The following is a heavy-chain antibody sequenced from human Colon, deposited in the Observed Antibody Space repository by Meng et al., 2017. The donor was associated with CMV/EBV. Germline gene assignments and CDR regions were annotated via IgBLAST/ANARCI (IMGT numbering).Heavy chain of an antibody. CDR1: GYILTDFY. Sequence: SGYILTDFYLHWVRQVPGQGLEWMGWINPNGGGTDYAETFRGRVTLTRDTSINTAYLEVRRLTSDDTAVYYCARIKCGTTSCSQGLDPWGQGTLVTVSS. V-gene: IGHV1-2*02. CDR3: ARIKCGTTSCSQGLDP. J-gene: IGHJ5*02. D-gene: IGHD2-2*01. CDR2: INPNGGGT.